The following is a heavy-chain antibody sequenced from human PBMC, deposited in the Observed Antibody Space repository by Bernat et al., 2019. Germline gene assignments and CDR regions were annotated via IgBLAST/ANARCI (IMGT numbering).Heavy chain of an antibody. V-gene: IGHV3-74*01. CDR1: GFAFSTYW. CDR3: ARDRNYAPFDP. CDR2: IKGDGSGT. D-gene: IGHD3-16*01. J-gene: IGHJ5*02. Sequence: EVQLVESGGGLVQPGGSLRLSCAASGFAFSTYWMHWVRQAPGKGLVWVSRIKGDGSGTTYAESVKGRFTISRDNAKNTLYLQMNSLSAEDTAVYYCARDRNYAPFDPWGQGTLVTVSS.